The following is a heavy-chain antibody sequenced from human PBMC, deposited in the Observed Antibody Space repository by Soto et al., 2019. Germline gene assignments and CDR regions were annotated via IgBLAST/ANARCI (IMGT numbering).Heavy chain of an antibody. Sequence: GGSLRLSCATSGFTFRSDGMHWVRQAPGKGLEWVAFVWPDGSKKYYGDSVKGRFTISRDNSNNTLYLQMNSLRAEDTAIYYCAREEPGDYDNFYYGMDVWGQGTTVTVSS. V-gene: IGHV3-33*01. CDR3: AREEPGDYDNFYYGMDV. CDR2: VWPDGSKK. D-gene: IGHD4-17*01. CDR1: GFTFRSDG. J-gene: IGHJ6*02.